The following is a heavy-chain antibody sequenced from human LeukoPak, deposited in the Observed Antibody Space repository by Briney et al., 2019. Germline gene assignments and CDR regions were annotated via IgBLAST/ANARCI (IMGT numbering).Heavy chain of an antibody. J-gene: IGHJ4*02. CDR2: INNDGSST. CDR3: AKDIYADPYYFDY. V-gene: IGHV3-74*01. CDR1: GFTFSSFW. Sequence: GGSLRLSCAASGFTFSSFWMHWVRQVPGKGLVWVSRINNDGSSTNYADSVRGRFTISRDNARNSLYLQMDSLRTEDTALYYCAKDIYADPYYFDYWGQGTLVTVSS. D-gene: IGHD4-17*01.